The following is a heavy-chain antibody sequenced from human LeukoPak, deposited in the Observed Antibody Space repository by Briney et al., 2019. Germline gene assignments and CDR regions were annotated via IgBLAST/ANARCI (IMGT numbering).Heavy chain of an antibody. CDR3: ARDLHYWAAMDV. CDR1: GFTFSGYA. V-gene: IGHV3-23*01. CDR2: FGSDGKT. J-gene: IGHJ6*02. Sequence: PGGSLRLSCAASGFTFSGYAMSWGRQAPGKGLEWVSGFGSDGKTHYAESVQGRFAISRDPSKTTLYLQMNSLRTEDTALYYCARDLHYWAAMDVWGQGTTVTVSS. D-gene: IGHD2-8*02.